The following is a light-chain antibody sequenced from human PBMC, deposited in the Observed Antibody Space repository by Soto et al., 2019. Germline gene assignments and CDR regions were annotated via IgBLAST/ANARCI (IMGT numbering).Light chain of an antibody. CDR2: RNN. V-gene: IGLV1-47*01. Sequence: QSVLTQPPSASGTPGQRVTISCSGSSSNIGSNYVYWYQQLPGTAPKLLIYRNNQRPSGVPDRFSGSKSGTSASLAISGLRSEDEADYYCAAWVDSLGVFGTGTKLTVL. CDR3: AAWVDSLGV. CDR1: SSNIGSNY. J-gene: IGLJ1*01.